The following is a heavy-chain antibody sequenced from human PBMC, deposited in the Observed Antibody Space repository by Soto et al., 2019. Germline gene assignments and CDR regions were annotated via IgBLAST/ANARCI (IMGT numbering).Heavy chain of an antibody. V-gene: IGHV5-10-1*01. J-gene: IGHJ6*02. D-gene: IGHD3-16*01. Sequence: GESLKISCKGSGYSFTSYWISWVRQMPGKGLEWMGRIDPSDSYTNYSPSFQGHVTISADKSISTAYLQWSSLKASDTAMYYCARWGRLRNYYYYYGMDVWGQGTTVTVSS. CDR3: ARWGRLRNYYYYYGMDV. CDR2: IDPSDSYT. CDR1: GYSFTSYW.